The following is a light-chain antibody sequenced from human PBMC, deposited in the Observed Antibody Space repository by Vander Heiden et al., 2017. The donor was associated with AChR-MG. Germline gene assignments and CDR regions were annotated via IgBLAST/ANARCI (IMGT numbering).Light chain of an antibody. Sequence: SYELTQPPSVSVSPGQTASITCSGDKSGNQYACWYQQKPGQSPLLVIYQDSQRPSGIPERFSGSNSGNTATLTISGTQAMDEADYYCQAWDSRYVVFGGGTKLTVL. V-gene: IGLV3-1*01. CDR1: KSGNQY. J-gene: IGLJ2*01. CDR3: QAWDSRYVV. CDR2: QDS.